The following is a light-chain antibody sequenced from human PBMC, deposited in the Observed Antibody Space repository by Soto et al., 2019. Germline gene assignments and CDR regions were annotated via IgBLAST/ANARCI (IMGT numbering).Light chain of an antibody. J-gene: IGKJ5*01. V-gene: IGKV3-20*01. CDR2: GAS. CDR3: QQYGSSPRIT. CDR1: QSVSSSY. Sequence: EIVLTQSPGTLALSPGERATLSCRASQSVSSSYLAWYQQKPGQAPRLLIYGASSRATGIPDRFSGSGAVTDFPLTISRLEPEDFAVYYCQQYGSSPRITFGQGTRLEIK.